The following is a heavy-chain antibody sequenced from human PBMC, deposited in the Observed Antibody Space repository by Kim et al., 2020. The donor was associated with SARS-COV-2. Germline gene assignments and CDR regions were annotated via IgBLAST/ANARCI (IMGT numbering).Heavy chain of an antibody. J-gene: IGHJ2*01. CDR3: ARHRHVTIVAFYWYLDL. CDR2: IFGSGSGT. D-gene: IGHD3-3*02. Sequence: GGSLRLSCAASGPTSRNSAMSWVRQAPGKGLEWVAGIFGSGSGTYYADSVRGRVIISRDNSQGTVDLQMDNLRAEATADYYCARHRHVTIVAFYWYLDLWGRGTLDTVSS. CDR1: GPTSRNSA. V-gene: IGHV3-23*01.